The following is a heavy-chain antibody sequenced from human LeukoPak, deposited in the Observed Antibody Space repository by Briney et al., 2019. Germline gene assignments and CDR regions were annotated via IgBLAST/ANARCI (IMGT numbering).Heavy chain of an antibody. CDR3: ATTEHYDILTGSYQTYFDY. D-gene: IGHD3-9*01. Sequence: ASVTVSCKASGYTFTSYYMHWVRQAPGQGLEWMGIINPSGGSTSYAQKFQGRGTMTRDTSTSTVYMELSSLRSEDTAVYYCATTEHYDILTGSYQTYFDYWGQGTLVTVSS. V-gene: IGHV1-46*01. CDR2: INPSGGST. J-gene: IGHJ4*02. CDR1: GYTFTSYY.